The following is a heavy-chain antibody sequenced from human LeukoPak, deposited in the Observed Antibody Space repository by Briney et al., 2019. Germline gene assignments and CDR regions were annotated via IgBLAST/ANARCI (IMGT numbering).Heavy chain of an antibody. J-gene: IGHJ4*02. V-gene: IGHV4-59*01. CDR2: IYYRGST. CDR1: GGSISTYY. CDR3: ARDRTPGYNYGFGFDY. Sequence: SSETLSLTCTVSGGSISTYYWSWIRQPPGKGLEWIGYIYYRGSTNYNPSLKSRVTISVDMSKNQFSLKLSSVTAADTAVYYCARDRTPGYNYGFGFDYWGQGTLVTVSS. D-gene: IGHD5-18*01.